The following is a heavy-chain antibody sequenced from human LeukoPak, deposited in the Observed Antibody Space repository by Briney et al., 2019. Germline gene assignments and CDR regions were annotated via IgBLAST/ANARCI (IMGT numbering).Heavy chain of an antibody. V-gene: IGHV3-30*03. CDR2: ISYDGSNK. CDR1: GFTFSSYG. Sequence: PGGSLRLSCAASGFTFSSYGMHWVRQAPGKGLGWVAVISYDGSNKYYADSVKGRFTISRDNSKNTLYLQMNSLRAEDTAVYYCARRYYYGSGSYYGGEYWGQGTLVTVSS. CDR3: ARRYYYGSGSYYGGEY. J-gene: IGHJ4*02. D-gene: IGHD3-10*01.